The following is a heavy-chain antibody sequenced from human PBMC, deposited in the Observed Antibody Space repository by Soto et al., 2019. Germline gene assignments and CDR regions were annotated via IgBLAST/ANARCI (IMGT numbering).Heavy chain of an antibody. D-gene: IGHD5-18*01. V-gene: IGHV1-69*13. Sequence: ASVKVSCKASGGTFSSYAISWVRQAPGQGLEWMGGIIPIFGTANYAQKFQGRVTITADESTSTAYMELSSLRSEDTAVYYCARGPTAMVTYGGMDVWGQGTTVTVSS. CDR1: GGTFSSYA. CDR2: IIPIFGTA. J-gene: IGHJ6*02. CDR3: ARGPTAMVTYGGMDV.